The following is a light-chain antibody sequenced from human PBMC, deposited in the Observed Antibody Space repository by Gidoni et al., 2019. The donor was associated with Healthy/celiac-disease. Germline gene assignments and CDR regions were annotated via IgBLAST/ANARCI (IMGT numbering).Light chain of an antibody. CDR3: QQYNNWPLT. Sequence: TLSCRASQSVSSNLAWYQQKPGQAPRLLIYGAFTRATGIPARFSGSGSGTEFTLTISSLQSEDFAVYYCQQYNNWPLTFGGGTKVEIK. J-gene: IGKJ4*01. CDR2: GAF. CDR1: QSVSSN. V-gene: IGKV3-15*01.